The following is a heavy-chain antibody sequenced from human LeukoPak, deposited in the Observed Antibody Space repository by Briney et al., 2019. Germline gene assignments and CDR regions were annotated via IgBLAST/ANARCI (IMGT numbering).Heavy chain of an antibody. J-gene: IGHJ4*02. Sequence: GRSLRLSCAASGFTFSNYGMHWVRQSPGQWLEWVAVVSYEGRTQYYADSVKVRFTISIYNSKNTLFLQVNSLRAEDTAVYYCAKEITQYTSNWYWVNWGQVTLVTVSS. V-gene: IGHV3-30*18. D-gene: IGHD6-13*01. CDR2: VSYEGRTQ. CDR1: GFTFSNYG. CDR3: AKEITQYTSNWYWVN.